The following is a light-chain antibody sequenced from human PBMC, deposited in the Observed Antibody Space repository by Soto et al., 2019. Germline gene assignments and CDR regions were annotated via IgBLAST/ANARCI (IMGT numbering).Light chain of an antibody. J-gene: IGKJ1*01. Sequence: DIQVTQSPSTLSASVGDRVPITCRASQNINSWLAWYQQSPGRAPKLLIYEASRLQSGVPSRFSGSGSGTEFTLTISSLQSEDFAVYYCHQYNNWLTRTFGQGTKVDIK. CDR1: QNINSW. CDR2: EAS. V-gene: IGKV1-5*01. CDR3: HQYNNWLTRT.